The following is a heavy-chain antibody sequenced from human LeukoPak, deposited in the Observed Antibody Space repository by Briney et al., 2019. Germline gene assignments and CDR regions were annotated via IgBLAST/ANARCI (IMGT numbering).Heavy chain of an antibody. CDR2: INHSGST. Sequence: PSETLSLTCAVYGGSFSGYYWSWIRQPPGKGLEWIGEINHSGSTNYNPSLKSRVTISVDTSKNQFSLKLSSVTAADTAVYYCARSRGRYSYGLYYWGQGTPVTVSS. CDR1: GGSFSGYY. D-gene: IGHD5-18*01. V-gene: IGHV4-34*01. CDR3: ARSRGRYSYGLYY. J-gene: IGHJ4*02.